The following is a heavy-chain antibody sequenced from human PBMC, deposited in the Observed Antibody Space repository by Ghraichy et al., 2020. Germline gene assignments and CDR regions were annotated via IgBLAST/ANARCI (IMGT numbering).Heavy chain of an antibody. Sequence: SETLSLTCAVYGGSFSGYYWSWIRQPPGKGLEWIGEINHSGSTNYNPSLKSRVTISVDTSKNQFSLKLSSVTAADTAVYYCARGVEWPADWGQGTLVTVSS. CDR2: INHSGST. CDR3: ARGVEWPAD. J-gene: IGHJ4*02. V-gene: IGHV4-34*01. D-gene: IGHD3-3*01. CDR1: GGSFSGYY.